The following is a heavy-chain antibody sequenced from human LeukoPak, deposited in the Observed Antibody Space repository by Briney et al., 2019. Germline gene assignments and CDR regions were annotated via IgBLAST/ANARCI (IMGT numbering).Heavy chain of an antibody. CDR3: ARLWQWRGFDY. CDR1: GFIFSNYA. Sequence: PGGPLRLSCAASGFIFSNYAMHWVRQAPGKGLEWVAVISFDGRNKYYADSVKGRFTISRDNSKNTLYLQMNSLRAEDTAVYYCARLWQWRGFDYWGQGTLVTVSS. V-gene: IGHV3-30*04. D-gene: IGHD6-19*01. J-gene: IGHJ4*02. CDR2: ISFDGRNK.